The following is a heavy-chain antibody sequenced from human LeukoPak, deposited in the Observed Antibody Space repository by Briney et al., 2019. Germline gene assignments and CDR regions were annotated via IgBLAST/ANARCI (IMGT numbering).Heavy chain of an antibody. D-gene: IGHD1-26*01. CDR1: GYSISSGYY. Sequence: ASETLSLTCTVSGYSISSGYYWGWIRPPPGKGLEWIRSIYHSGSTYYNPSLKSRVTISVDTSKNQFSLKLSSVTAADTAVYYCARGPTSGSYQLDYWGQGTLVTVSS. J-gene: IGHJ4*02. V-gene: IGHV4-38-2*02. CDR3: ARGPTSGSYQLDY. CDR2: IYHSGST.